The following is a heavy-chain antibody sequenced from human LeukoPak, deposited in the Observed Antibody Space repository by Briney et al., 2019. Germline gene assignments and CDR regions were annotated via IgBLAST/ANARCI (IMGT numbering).Heavy chain of an antibody. CDR1: GGSVSSYY. CDR2: IYTSGSI. Sequence: PSETLSLTCTVSGGSVSSYYWGWIRQPAGKGLEWIGRIYTSGSITYNPSLKSRVSMSVDTSKNQFSLKLSSVTAADTAVYYCARDPIAAGGHYWGQGTLVTVSS. J-gene: IGHJ4*02. CDR3: ARDPIAAGGHY. V-gene: IGHV4-4*07. D-gene: IGHD6-13*01.